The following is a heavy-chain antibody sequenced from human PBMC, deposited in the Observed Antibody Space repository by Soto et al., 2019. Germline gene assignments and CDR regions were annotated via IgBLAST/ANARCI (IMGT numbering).Heavy chain of an antibody. V-gene: IGHV1-2*02. D-gene: IGHD2-21*02. CDR1: GYTFTGYY. CDR2: INPNGGGT. J-gene: IGHJ6*02. CDR3: ARGIVVVTATQGGYYYYGMDV. Sequence: ASGKVSCKASGYTFTGYYMHWVRQAPGQGLEWMGWINPNGGGTNYAQKFQGRVTMTRDTSISTAYMELSRLRSDDTAVYYCARGIVVVTATQGGYYYYGMDVWGQGTTVAVSS.